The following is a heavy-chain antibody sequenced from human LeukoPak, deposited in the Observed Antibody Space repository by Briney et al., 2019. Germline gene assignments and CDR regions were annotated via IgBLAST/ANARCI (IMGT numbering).Heavy chain of an antibody. J-gene: IGHJ4*02. CDR1: GFTFSSYS. Sequence: GGSLRLSCAASGFTFSSYSMNWVCQAPGKGLEWVSSISSSSSYIYYADSVKGRFTISRDNAKNSLYLQMNSLRAEDTAVYYCARQTGDYPDFDYWGQGTLVTVSS. CDR2: ISSSSSYI. CDR3: ARQTGDYPDFDY. V-gene: IGHV3-21*01. D-gene: IGHD7-27*01.